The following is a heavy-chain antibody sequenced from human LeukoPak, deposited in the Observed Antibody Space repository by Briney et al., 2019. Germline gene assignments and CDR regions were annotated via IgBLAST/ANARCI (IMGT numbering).Heavy chain of an antibody. CDR3: ARGGENSGSYYVPLYYYYYYMDV. CDR2: IYYSGST. D-gene: IGHD1-26*01. J-gene: IGHJ6*03. CDR1: GGSISSYY. Sequence: PSETLSLTCTVSGGSISSYYWSWIRQPPGKGLEWIGYIYYSGSTNYNPSLKSRVTISVDTSKNQFSLKLSSVTAADTAVYYCARGGENSGSYYVPLYYYYYYMDVWGKGTTVTVSS. V-gene: IGHV4-59*01.